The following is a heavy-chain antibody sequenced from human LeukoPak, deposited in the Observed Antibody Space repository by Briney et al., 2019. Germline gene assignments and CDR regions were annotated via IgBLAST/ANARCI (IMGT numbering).Heavy chain of an antibody. J-gene: IGHJ4*02. CDR2: ISGSGGST. Sequence: ASVKVSCKASGGTFSSYAMSWVRQAPGKGLEWVSAISGSGGSTYYADSVKGRFTISRDNSKNTLYLQMNSLRAEDTAVYYCAKRRWGTVVTPFDYWGQGTLVTVSS. D-gene: IGHD4-23*01. CDR3: AKRRWGTVVTPFDY. CDR1: GGTFSSYA. V-gene: IGHV3-23*01.